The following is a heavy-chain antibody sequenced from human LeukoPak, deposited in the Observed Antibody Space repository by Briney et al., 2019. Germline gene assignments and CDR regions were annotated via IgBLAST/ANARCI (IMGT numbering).Heavy chain of an antibody. CDR3: VRDRAGAKDWVEFDP. D-gene: IGHD3/OR15-3a*01. CDR1: GFAFTSYH. CDR2: VWYDGSNK. J-gene: IGHJ5*02. V-gene: IGHV3-33*01. Sequence: PGGSLRLSCAASGFAFTSYHMHWLRQAPGKGLEWVAAVWYDGSNKYYVDSVKGRFTISRDNSKNTLYLQMNSLRPEDTAMYFCVRDRAGAKDWVEFDPWGQGTLVTVSS.